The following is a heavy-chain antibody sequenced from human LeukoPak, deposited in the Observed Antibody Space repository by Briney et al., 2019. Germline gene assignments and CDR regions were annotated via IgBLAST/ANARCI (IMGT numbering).Heavy chain of an antibody. CDR3: ARDGGSGWSSAFFDY. Sequence: PGGSLRLSCAASGFTFSSYSMNWVRQAPGKGLEWVSYISSSSSTIYYADSVKGRFTISRDNSKNTLYLQMSSLRAEDTAVYYCARDGGSGWSSAFFDYWGQGTLVTVSS. D-gene: IGHD6-19*01. CDR2: ISSSSSTI. J-gene: IGHJ4*02. V-gene: IGHV3-48*01. CDR1: GFTFSSYS.